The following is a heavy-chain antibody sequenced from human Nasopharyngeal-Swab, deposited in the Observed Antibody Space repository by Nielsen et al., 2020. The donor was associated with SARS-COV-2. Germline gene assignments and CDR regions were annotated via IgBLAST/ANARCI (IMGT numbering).Heavy chain of an antibody. CDR1: GFTFTSSA. V-gene: IGHV1-58*02. D-gene: IGHD3-9*01. J-gene: IGHJ6*02. Sequence: SVQVSCKASGFTFTSSAMQWVRQARGQRLEWIGWIVVGSGNTNYAQKFQERVTITRDMSTSTAYMELSSLRSEDTAVYYCAAAYYDILTGLDYYYYYGMDVWGQGTTVTVSS. CDR3: AAAYYDILTGLDYYYYYGMDV. CDR2: IVVGSGNT.